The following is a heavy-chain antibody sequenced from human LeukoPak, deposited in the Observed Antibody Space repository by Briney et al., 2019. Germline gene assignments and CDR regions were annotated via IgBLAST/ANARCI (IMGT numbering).Heavy chain of an antibody. CDR2: ISGSGGST. Sequence: GGSLRLSCAASGFTFSSYAMSWVRQAPGKGLEWVSAISGSGGSTYYADSVKGRFTISRDNSKNTLYLQMNSLRAEDTAVYYCAKDMEFYGSGSYHDYWGQGTLVTVSS. CDR1: GFTFSSYA. J-gene: IGHJ4*02. V-gene: IGHV3-23*01. CDR3: AKDMEFYGSGSYHDY. D-gene: IGHD3-10*01.